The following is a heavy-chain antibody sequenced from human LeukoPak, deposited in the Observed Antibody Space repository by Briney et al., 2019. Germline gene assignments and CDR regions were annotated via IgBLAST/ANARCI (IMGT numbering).Heavy chain of an antibody. CDR1: GFIFSDHW. J-gene: IGHJ4*02. CDR2: IKKDGSEK. D-gene: IGHD3-10*01. V-gene: IGHV3-7*03. CDR3: ASLGPDY. Sequence: GGAVRFSCAASGFIFSDHWMSWVRQAPGKGLEWVANIKKDGSEKYYVDSVKGRFTMSRDNAKNSLYLQMNSLRAEDTAVYYCASLGPDYWGQGTLVTVSS.